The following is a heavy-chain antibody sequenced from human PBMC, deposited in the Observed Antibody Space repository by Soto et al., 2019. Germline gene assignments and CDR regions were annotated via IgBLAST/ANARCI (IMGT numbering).Heavy chain of an antibody. J-gene: IGHJ4*01. V-gene: IGHV3-72*01. Sequence: EVQLVESAGGLVQPGGSQRLSCAASGFTCSDHYMDWFRQSPGKGLEWVGRIRNKANSYTTDYAASVKGRLTISRDDSKDSLYLQLNSLKTEDTAIYYCARDSGKGAYFDYWGHGTLATVSS. D-gene: IGHD1-26*01. CDR2: IRNKANSYTT. CDR3: ARDSGKGAYFDY. CDR1: GFTCSDHY.